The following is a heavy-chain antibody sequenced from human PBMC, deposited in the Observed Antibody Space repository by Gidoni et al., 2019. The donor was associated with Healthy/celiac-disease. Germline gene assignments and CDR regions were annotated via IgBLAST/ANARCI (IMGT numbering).Heavy chain of an antibody. CDR2: INAGNGNT. J-gene: IGHJ4*02. CDR3: ARGSGGNPGVY. D-gene: IGHD2-15*01. Sequence: QVQLVQSGAEVKKPGASVKVSCKASGYTFTSYAMHWVRQAPGQRLEWMGWINAGNGNTKYAQKFQGRVTITRDTSASTAYMELSSLRSEDTAVYYCARGSGGNPGVYWGQGTLVTVSS. CDR1: GYTFTSYA. V-gene: IGHV1-3*01.